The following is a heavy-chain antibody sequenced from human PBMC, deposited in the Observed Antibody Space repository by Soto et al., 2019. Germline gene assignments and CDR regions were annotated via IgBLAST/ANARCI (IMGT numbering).Heavy chain of an antibody. J-gene: IGHJ4*02. CDR2: IYTSGST. CDR3: ARTGNLWSGYSDQLAY. CDR1: GGSISSYY. D-gene: IGHD3-3*01. V-gene: IGHV4-4*07. Sequence: SETLSLTCTVSGGSISSYYWSWIRQPAGKGLEWIGRIYTSGSTNYNPSLKSRVTMSVDTSKNQFSLKLSSVTTADTAVYYCARTGNLWSGYSDQLAYWGQGTLVTVSS.